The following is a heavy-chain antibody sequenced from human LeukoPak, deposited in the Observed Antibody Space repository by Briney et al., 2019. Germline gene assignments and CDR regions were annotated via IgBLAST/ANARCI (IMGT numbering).Heavy chain of an antibody. J-gene: IGHJ6*03. D-gene: IGHD1-26*01. V-gene: IGHV3-30*01. CDR2: ISYDGSNK. Sequence: GRSLRLSCAAAGFTCGTYAMHWGRQAPDKVLEWVAVISYDGSNKYYADSVKGRFTIARDNSKNTLHVHMPRLRAEETAVYYCARGSRVSGYYYYYMDVWRKGTTVTVSS. CDR3: ARGSRVSGYYYYYMDV. CDR1: GFTCGTYA.